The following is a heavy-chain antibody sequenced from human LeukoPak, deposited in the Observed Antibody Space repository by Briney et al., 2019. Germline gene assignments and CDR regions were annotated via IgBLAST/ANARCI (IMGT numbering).Heavy chain of an antibody. J-gene: IGHJ4*02. D-gene: IGHD4-17*01. CDR3: ETYGDDHDY. V-gene: IGHV3-30-3*01. CDR1: GFTFSSYA. CDR2: ISYDGSNE. Sequence: GGSLRLSCAASGFTFSSYAMHWVRQAPGKGLEWVAVISYDGSNEYYADSVKGRFTISRDNSKNTLYLQMNSLRAEDTAVYYCETYGDDHDYWGQGTLVTASS.